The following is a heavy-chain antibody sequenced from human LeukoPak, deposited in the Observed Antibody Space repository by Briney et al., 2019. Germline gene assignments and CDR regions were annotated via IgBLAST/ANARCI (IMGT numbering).Heavy chain of an antibody. CDR3: ARDDGYNEGAVDY. Sequence: GGSLRLSCAASGFTVSSNYMSWVRQAPGKGLEWVSVIYSGGSTYYADSVKGRFTISRDNSKNTLYLQMNSLRAEDTAVYYCARDDGYNEGAVDYWGQGTLVTVSS. CDR1: GFTVSSNY. V-gene: IGHV3-53*01. CDR2: IYSGGST. J-gene: IGHJ4*02. D-gene: IGHD5-24*01.